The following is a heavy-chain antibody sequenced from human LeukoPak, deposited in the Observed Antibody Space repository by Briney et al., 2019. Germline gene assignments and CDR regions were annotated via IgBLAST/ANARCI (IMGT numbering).Heavy chain of an antibody. Sequence: PGGSLRLSCAASGFTFSSYSMNWVRQAPGKGLEWVSSISSSSSYIYYADSVKGRFTISRDNAKNSLYLQMNSLRAEDSAVYYCARAIERYSGSYFHDAVDYWGQGTLVTVSS. CDR1: GFTFSSYS. D-gene: IGHD1-26*01. CDR3: ARAIERYSGSYFHDAVDY. J-gene: IGHJ4*02. CDR2: ISSSSSYI. V-gene: IGHV3-21*01.